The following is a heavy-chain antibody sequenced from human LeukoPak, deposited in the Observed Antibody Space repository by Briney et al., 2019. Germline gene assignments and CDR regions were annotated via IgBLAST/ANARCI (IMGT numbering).Heavy chain of an antibody. Sequence: EASVKVSCKASGYTFTSYGISWVRQAPGQGLEWMGWISAYNGNTNYAQKLQGRVAMTTDTSTSTAYMELRSLRSDDTAVYYCARTREYQLLLFSGPYYYYGMDVWGQGTTVTVSS. CDR2: ISAYNGNT. D-gene: IGHD2-2*01. CDR3: ARTREYQLLLFSGPYYYYGMDV. CDR1: GYTFTSYG. J-gene: IGHJ6*02. V-gene: IGHV1-18*01.